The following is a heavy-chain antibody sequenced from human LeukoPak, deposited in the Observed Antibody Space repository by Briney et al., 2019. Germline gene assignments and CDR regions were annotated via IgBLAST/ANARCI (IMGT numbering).Heavy chain of an antibody. V-gene: IGHV3-23*01. CDR1: GFTFSNYA. J-gene: IGHJ4*02. CDR3: AKDLGVMSIAAAGTDY. CDR2: ISGSGGST. D-gene: IGHD6-13*01. Sequence: GGSLRLSCAASGFTFSNYAMNWVRQAPGKGLEWVSAISGSGGSTYYADSVKGRFTISRDNSKNTLYLQMNSLRAEDTAVYYCAKDLGVMSIAAAGTDYWGQGTLVTVSS.